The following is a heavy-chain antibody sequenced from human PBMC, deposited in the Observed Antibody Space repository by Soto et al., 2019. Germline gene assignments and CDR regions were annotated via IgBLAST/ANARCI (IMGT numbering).Heavy chain of an antibody. CDR3: ARRDSSGWYTGY. D-gene: IGHD6-19*01. CDR1: GYSFTSYW. Sequence: PGESLKISCKGSGYSFTSYWISWVRQMPGKGLEWMGRIDPSDSYTNYSPSFHGHVTISADKSISTAYLQWSSLKASDTAMYYCARRDSSGWYTGYWGQGTLVTVSS. J-gene: IGHJ4*02. V-gene: IGHV5-10-1*01. CDR2: IDPSDSYT.